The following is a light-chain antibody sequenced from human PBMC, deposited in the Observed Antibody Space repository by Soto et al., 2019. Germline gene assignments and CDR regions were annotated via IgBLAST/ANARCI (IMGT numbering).Light chain of an antibody. J-gene: IGKJ5*01. CDR3: QQRSSWPRT. CDR1: QTVGTS. V-gene: IGKV3-11*01. CDR2: DIS. Sequence: EIVLTQSPATLSLSPGEGATLSCRASQTVGTSLAWYQHKPGQAPRLLIYDISNRATGIPARFSGSGSGTDFPLTISSLEPEDFAVYYCQQRSSWPRTFGQGTRLEIK.